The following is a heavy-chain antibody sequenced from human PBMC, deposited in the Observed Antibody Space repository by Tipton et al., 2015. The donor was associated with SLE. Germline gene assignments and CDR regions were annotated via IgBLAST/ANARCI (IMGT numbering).Heavy chain of an antibody. CDR1: GGSISSSSYY. CDR2: IYYSGST. D-gene: IGHD2-15*01. V-gene: IGHV4-39*07. Sequence: TLSLTCTVSGGSISSSSYYWCWIRQPPGKGLEWIGSIYYSGSTNYNPSLKSRVTISVDTSKNQFSLKLSSVTAADTAVYDCARATDIHYFDYWGQGTLVTVSS. CDR3: ARATDIHYFDY. J-gene: IGHJ4*02.